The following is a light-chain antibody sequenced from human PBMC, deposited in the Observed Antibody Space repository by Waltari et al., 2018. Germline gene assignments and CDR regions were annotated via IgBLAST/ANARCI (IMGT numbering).Light chain of an antibody. CDR3: QQSYRRPYT. CDR2: SAS. V-gene: IGKV1-39*01. J-gene: IGKJ2*01. CDR1: QDISSY. Sequence: DIQMTQSPSSLSASVGDRVTVTCRASQDISSYLNWYQHKPGDAPKLLLYSASTLQTGVPPRFSGSGSETDFTLTISSLEPGDCATYFCQQSYRRPYTFGQGTKVEI.